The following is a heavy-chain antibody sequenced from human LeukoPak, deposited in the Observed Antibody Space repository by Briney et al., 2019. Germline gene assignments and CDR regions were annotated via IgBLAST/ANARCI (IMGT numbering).Heavy chain of an antibody. V-gene: IGHV5-51*01. D-gene: IGHD1-7*01. CDR3: ARHSAEYNWNYPAFDI. J-gene: IGHJ3*02. Sequence: GESLKISCRGSGYSFTSYWIGWVGQMPGKGLEWMGTIYPGDSDTRYSPSFQGQVTISADKSISTAYLQWSSLKASDTAMYYCARHSAEYNWNYPAFDIWGQGTMVTVSS. CDR2: IYPGDSDT. CDR1: GYSFTSYW.